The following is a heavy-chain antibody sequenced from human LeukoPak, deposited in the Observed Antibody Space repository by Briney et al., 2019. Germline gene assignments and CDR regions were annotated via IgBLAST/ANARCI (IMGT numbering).Heavy chain of an antibody. V-gene: IGHV3-72*01. Sequence: GGSLRLSCAVSGITFSDHDMDRVRQAPGKGLEWCGRTKNKGNGFTREYAASVKGRFTISRDDSKNSLYLQMNSLKTEDTAIYHCVAMIREVGYWGQGILVTVSS. CDR2: TKNKGNGFTR. J-gene: IGHJ4*02. CDR1: GITFSDHD. D-gene: IGHD3-10*01. CDR3: VAMIREVGY.